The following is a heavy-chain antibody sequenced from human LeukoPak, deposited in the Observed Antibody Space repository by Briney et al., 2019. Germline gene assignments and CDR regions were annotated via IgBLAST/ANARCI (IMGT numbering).Heavy chain of an antibody. CDR2: TYYRSKWYN. J-gene: IGHJ4*02. Sequence: SQTLSLTCAISGDSVASNNDAWNWIRQSPSRGLEWLGRTYYRSKWYNDYAVSVKGRITINPDTSRNQLSLHLNSVTPEDSAVYYCARSAGGTVDYWGQGALVTVSS. D-gene: IGHD6-13*01. V-gene: IGHV6-1*01. CDR1: GDSVASNNDA. CDR3: ARSAGGTVDY.